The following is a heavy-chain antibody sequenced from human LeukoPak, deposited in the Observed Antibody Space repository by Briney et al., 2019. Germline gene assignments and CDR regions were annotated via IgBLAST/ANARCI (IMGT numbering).Heavy chain of an antibody. CDR1: GFTFSSYA. CDR3: AKDSGSYFGLFDY. Sequence: PGGSLRLSCAASGFTFSSYAMSWVRRAPGKGLEWVSAISGSGGSTYYADSVKGRFTTSRDNSKNTLYLQMNSLRAEDTAVYYCAKDSGSYFGLFDYWGQGTLVTVSS. D-gene: IGHD1-26*01. CDR2: ISGSGGST. V-gene: IGHV3-23*01. J-gene: IGHJ4*02.